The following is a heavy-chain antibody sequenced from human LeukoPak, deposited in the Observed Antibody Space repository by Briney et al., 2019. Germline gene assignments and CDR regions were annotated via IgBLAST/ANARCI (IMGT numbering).Heavy chain of an antibody. CDR3: ARDVGSFWSTSAIQHTLDY. CDR1: GFTFSSYS. V-gene: IGHV3-21*01. D-gene: IGHD2-2*01. CDR2: ISGNSIYI. J-gene: IGHJ4*02. Sequence: GGSLRLSCGASGFTFSSYSMSWVRQAPGKGLEWVSSISGNSIYIYYADSVKGRFTISRDNAKNSLYLQMSSLRVADTAVYYCARDVGSFWSTSAIQHTLDYWGQGALVTVSS.